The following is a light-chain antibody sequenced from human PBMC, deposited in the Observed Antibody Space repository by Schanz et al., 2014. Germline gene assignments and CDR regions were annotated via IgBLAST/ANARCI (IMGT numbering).Light chain of an antibody. CDR1: QSVSSY. CDR2: ATS. J-gene: IGKJ4*01. Sequence: EIVMTQSPATLSVSPGERGTLSCRASQSVSSYLAWYQQKPGQAPRLLIYATSARATGIPARFSGSGSGTEFTLTISSLEPEDFAVYYCQRRDSWPSRRVTFGGGTKVEIK. V-gene: IGKV3-15*01. CDR3: QRRDSWPSRRVT.